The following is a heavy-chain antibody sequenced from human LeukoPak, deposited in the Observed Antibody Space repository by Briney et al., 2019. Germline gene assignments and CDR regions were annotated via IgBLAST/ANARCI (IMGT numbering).Heavy chain of an antibody. CDR1: GYTFTSYG. CDR2: ISAYNGNT. D-gene: IGHD2-2*01. Sequence: ASVKVSCKASGYTFTSYGSSWVRQAPGQGLEWMGWISAYNGNTNYAQKLQGRVTMTTDTSTSTAYMELRSLRSDDTAVYYCARDLVPVYYYYYGMDVWGQGTTVTVSS. V-gene: IGHV1-18*01. CDR3: ARDLVPVYYYYYGMDV. J-gene: IGHJ6*02.